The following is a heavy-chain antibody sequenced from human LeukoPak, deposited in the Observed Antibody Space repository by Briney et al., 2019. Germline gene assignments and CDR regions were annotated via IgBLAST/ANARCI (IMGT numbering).Heavy chain of an antibody. J-gene: IGHJ3*02. V-gene: IGHV3-7*04. CDR2: IKQDGSEK. CDR3: ARDINYSRSGRYFNYACDM. Sequence: GGSLRLSCAASGFMFSNYWMNWVRQSPGKGLEWVASIKQDGSEKYYVDSVKGRFTISRDNSKNSLHLQMHSLRAEDTAVYYCARDINYSRSGRYFNYACDMWGLGTMVTVSS. CDR1: GFMFSNYW. D-gene: IGHD3-10*01.